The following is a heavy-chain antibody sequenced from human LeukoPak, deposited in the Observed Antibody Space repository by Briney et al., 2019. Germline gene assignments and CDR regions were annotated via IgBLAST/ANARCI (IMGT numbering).Heavy chain of an antibody. CDR1: GFTFDDYA. CDR3: ARSLGYYDSSGYCYVPNFDY. CDR2: ISGDGGST. V-gene: IGHV3-43*02. Sequence: GGSLRLSCAASGFTFDDYAMHWVRQAPGKGLEWVSLISGDGGSTYYADSVEGRFTISRDNSKNSLYLQMNSLRTEDTALYYCARSLGYYDSSGYCYVPNFDYWGQGTLVTVSS. J-gene: IGHJ4*02. D-gene: IGHD3-22*01.